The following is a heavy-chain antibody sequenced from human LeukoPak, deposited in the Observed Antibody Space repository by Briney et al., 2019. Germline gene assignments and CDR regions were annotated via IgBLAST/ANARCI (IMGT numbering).Heavy chain of an antibody. CDR1: GYTFTGYY. V-gene: IGHV1-2*02. J-gene: IGHJ6*03. CDR2: INPNSGGT. Sequence: ASVKVSCKASGYTFTGYYMHWVRQAPGQGLEWMGWINPNSGGTNYAQKFQDRVTMTRDTSISTAYMELSSLRSEDTAVYYCARENAYGWAYMDVWGKGTTVTVSS. D-gene: IGHD3-10*01. CDR3: ARENAYGWAYMDV.